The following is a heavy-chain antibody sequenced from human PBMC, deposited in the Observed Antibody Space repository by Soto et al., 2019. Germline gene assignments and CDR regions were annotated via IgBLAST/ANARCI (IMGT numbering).Heavy chain of an antibody. CDR1: GGSIRSGEHY. CDR3: ARWDGRWFDP. Sequence: PSETLSLTCTVSGGSIRSGEHYWSWIRQPPGKGLEWNGYIFYSGSTHYNPSLKSRVSVLVDTRKNQFSLKLNSVTAADTAVYYCARWDGRWFDPWGQGTLVTVSS. V-gene: IGHV4-30-4*08. D-gene: IGHD1-26*01. J-gene: IGHJ5*02. CDR2: IFYSGST.